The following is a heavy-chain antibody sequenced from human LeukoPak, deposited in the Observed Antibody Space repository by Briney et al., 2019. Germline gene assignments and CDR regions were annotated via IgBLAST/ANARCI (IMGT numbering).Heavy chain of an antibody. V-gene: IGHV4-39*07. CDR1: GGSISSSSYY. Sequence: SETLSLTCTVSGGSISSSSYYWGWIRQPPGKGLEWIGSIYYSGTTYYNPSLKSRVTISVDTSKNQFSLKLSSVTAADTAVYYCARDRLQLQSWGQGTLVTVSS. J-gene: IGHJ5*02. CDR3: ARDRLQLQS. D-gene: IGHD1-1*01. CDR2: IYYSGTT.